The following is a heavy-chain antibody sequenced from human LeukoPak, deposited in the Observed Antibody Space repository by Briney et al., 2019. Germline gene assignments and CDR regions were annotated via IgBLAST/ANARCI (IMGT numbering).Heavy chain of an antibody. Sequence: ASVKVSCKASGYTFTGYYIHWVRQAPGQGLEWMGWINPNNGGTNYAQNFQGRLTVTRDTAVSTAYMELSRLRSDETAVYYCAPGSSTTVARVVIYYFDYWGQGTLVTVSS. CDR1: GYTFTGYY. CDR3: APGSSTTVARVVIYYFDY. D-gene: IGHD3-10*01. V-gene: IGHV1-2*02. J-gene: IGHJ4*02. CDR2: INPNNGGT.